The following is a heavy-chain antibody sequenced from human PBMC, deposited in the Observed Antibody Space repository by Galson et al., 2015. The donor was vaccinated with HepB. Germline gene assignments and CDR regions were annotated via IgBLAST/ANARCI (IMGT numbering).Heavy chain of an antibody. Sequence: SLRLSCAASGFTFSSYAMSWVRQAPGKGLEWVSAISGSGGSTYYADSVKGRFTISRDNSKNTLYLQMNSLRAEDTAVYYCAKDRGGYSYGYLDYYYYYGMDVWGQGTTVTVSS. CDR3: AKDRGGYSYGYLDYYYYYGMDV. V-gene: IGHV3-23*01. D-gene: IGHD5-18*01. CDR1: GFTFSSYA. J-gene: IGHJ6*02. CDR2: ISGSGGST.